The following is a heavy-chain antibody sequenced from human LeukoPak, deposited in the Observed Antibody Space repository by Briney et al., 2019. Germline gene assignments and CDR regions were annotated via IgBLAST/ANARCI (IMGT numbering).Heavy chain of an antibody. CDR1: GYTFTGHY. Sequence: ASVKVSCKASGYTFTGHYMHWVRQAPGQGHEWMGWINPNSGVTNYAQKFQGRITMTRDTSISTAYMELNRLRSDDTAVYYCARDRPGYDSSDFYYAPGREAFDIWGQGTMVTVSS. D-gene: IGHD3-22*01. CDR2: INPNSGVT. CDR3: ARDRPGYDSSDFYYAPGREAFDI. J-gene: IGHJ3*02. V-gene: IGHV1-2*02.